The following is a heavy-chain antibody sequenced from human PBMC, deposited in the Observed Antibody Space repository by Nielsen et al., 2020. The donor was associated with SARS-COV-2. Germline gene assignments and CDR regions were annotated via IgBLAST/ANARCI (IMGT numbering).Heavy chain of an antibody. CDR1: GFIFSDYN. D-gene: IGHD6-19*01. V-gene: IGHV3-21*04. CDR2: ISSRSDYI. J-gene: IGHJ4*02. Sequence: GESLKISCAASGFIFSDYNMNWVRQAPGKGLEWVSFISSRSDYIYYADSMKGRFTISRDNAKNSLYLQMNSLRAEDTALYYCAKDIGYSSGGLDYWGQGTLVTVSS. CDR3: AKDIGYSSGGLDY.